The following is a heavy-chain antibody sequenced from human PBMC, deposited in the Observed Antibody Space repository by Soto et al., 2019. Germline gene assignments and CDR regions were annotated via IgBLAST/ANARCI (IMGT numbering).Heavy chain of an antibody. D-gene: IGHD2-15*01. CDR1: GGSISDISYC. V-gene: IGHV4-39*01. CDR2: MFYSGAT. CDR3: ARHKSGSDWLDP. J-gene: IGHJ5*02. Sequence: SETLSLTCTVSGGSISDISYCWGWIRQPPGKGLQWIGCMFYSGATYYNPSLKNRVTLSVDTSNNEFSLKLVSVTAPDTAVYYCARHKSGSDWLDPWGQGTLVTVSS.